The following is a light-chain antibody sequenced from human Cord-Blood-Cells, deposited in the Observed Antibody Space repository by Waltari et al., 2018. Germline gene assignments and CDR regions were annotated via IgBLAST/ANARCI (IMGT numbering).Light chain of an antibody. V-gene: IGLV3-1*01. CDR2: QDS. CDR3: QAWDSSTVV. J-gene: IGLJ2*01. CDR1: NLVDKY. Sequence: SYQLTQPPSVSASPGPTAIITCSGDNLVDKYACWYQQKPGQSPVLVIYQDSKRPSGIPERFSGSNSGNTATLTISGTQAMDEADYYCQAWDSSTVVFGGGTPDRP.